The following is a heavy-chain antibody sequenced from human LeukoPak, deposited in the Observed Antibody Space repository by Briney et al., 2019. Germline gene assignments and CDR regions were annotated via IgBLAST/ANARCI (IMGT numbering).Heavy chain of an antibody. CDR2: IYHSGSS. CDR1: GGSITSYY. J-gene: IGHJ4*02. CDR3: TRSSYSGTYAGGY. D-gene: IGHD1-26*01. V-gene: IGHV4-59*01. Sequence: SETLSLTCSVSGGSITSYYWGWIRQPPGKGLEWLGYIYHSGSSYYNPSLKSRVTISVDTSKNQFSLNLRSVTAADSAIYYCTRSSYSGTYAGGYWGPGTLVTVSS.